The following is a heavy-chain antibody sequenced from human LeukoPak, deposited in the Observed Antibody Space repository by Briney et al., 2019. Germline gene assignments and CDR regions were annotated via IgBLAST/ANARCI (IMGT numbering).Heavy chain of an antibody. CDR1: GGSISSYY. J-gene: IGHJ4*02. CDR3: ARVGYYYDSSGFYDY. Sequence: SETLSLSCTASGGSISSYYWSWIRQPPGKGLEWIGYIYYSGSTNYNPSLKSRVTISVDTFKNQFSLKLSSVTAADTAVYYCARVGYYYDSSGFYDYWGQGTLVTVSS. D-gene: IGHD3-22*01. V-gene: IGHV4-59*01. CDR2: IYYSGST.